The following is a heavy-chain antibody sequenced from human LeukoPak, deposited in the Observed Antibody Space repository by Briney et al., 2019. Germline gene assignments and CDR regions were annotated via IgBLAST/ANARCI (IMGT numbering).Heavy chain of an antibody. CDR3: STPSF. CDR1: GFIFTNAW. CDR2: IKSKTDGGTI. V-gene: IGHV3-15*07. Sequence: GGSLRLSCATSGFIFTNAWMKWVRQAPGKGLEWVGRIKSKTDGGTIDYAAPVEGRFTISRDDSKNTLYLQMDNLKTEDTAIYYCSTPSFWGQGTLVTVSS. J-gene: IGHJ4*02.